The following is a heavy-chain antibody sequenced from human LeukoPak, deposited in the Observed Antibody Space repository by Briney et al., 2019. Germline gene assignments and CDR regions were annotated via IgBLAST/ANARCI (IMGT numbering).Heavy chain of an antibody. V-gene: IGHV3-74*01. CDR2: ITGDGSGT. D-gene: IGHD6-13*01. CDR1: GFTFTNYW. J-gene: IGHJ4*02. Sequence: GGSLRLSCAASGFTFTNYWMHWVRQAPGKGLVWLPRITGDGSGTDYADSVRGRFTISRDNAKNTLFLQINSLRAEDTAVYYCARVPAAAAGAGIDYWGQGISVTVSS. CDR3: ARVPAAAAGAGIDY.